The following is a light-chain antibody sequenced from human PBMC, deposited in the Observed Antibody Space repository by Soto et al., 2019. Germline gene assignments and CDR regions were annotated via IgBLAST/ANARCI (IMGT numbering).Light chain of an antibody. V-gene: IGKV3-20*01. CDR2: GAS. J-gene: IGKJ4*01. Sequence: EIVLTQSPGTLSLSPGERATLSCRASQSVSSSYLAWYQQKPGQAPRLLIYGASSRATGIPDRFSGSGSGTDFTLTISRLEPEDFAVYYCQQYGPLRLTFGGGTKVEIK. CDR3: QQYGPLRLT. CDR1: QSVSSSY.